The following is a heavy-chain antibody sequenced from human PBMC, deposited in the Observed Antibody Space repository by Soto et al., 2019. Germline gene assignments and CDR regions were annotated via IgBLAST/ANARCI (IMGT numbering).Heavy chain of an antibody. D-gene: IGHD3-3*01. Sequence: GGSLRLSCAASGFTFSEYAMTWVRQAPGKGLEWVSVIGGAGSNIYYADSVEGRFTVSRDDSKNTLYLRMDSLRVEDTAVYYCAKANYDFWSGYNGYWGQGTLVTAPQ. CDR2: IGGAGSNI. CDR3: AKANYDFWSGYNGY. J-gene: IGHJ4*02. V-gene: IGHV3-23*01. CDR1: GFTFSEYA.